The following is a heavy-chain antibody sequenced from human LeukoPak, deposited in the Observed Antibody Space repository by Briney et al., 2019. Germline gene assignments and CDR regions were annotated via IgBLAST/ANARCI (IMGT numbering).Heavy chain of an antibody. CDR2: IYYSGSS. J-gene: IGHJ4*02. Sequence: SETLSLTCSVSGGSISSSSSYWGWIRQPPGKGLEWIGSIYYSGSSFDNPALKSRVTISVDTSKNQFSLKLSSVTAADTAVYYCARGVVEVRYSYGFPFDYWGQGTLVTVSS. D-gene: IGHD5-18*01. CDR1: GGSISSSSSY. CDR3: ARGVVEVRYSYGFPFDY. V-gene: IGHV4-39*01.